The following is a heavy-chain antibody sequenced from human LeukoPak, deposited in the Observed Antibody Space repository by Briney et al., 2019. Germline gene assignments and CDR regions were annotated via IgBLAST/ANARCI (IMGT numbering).Heavy chain of an antibody. CDR3: ARSGSKVMTAVNF. J-gene: IGHJ4*02. CDR2: IYYSGST. Sequence: PSETLSLTCTVSGGSIRSSYYYWSWIRQPPGKGLEWIGYIYYSGSTNYNPSLKSRVTISVDTSNNQFSLKLSAVTAADTAVYYCARSGSKVMTAVNFWGQGTLVTVSS. D-gene: IGHD2-21*02. CDR1: GGSIRSSYYY. V-gene: IGHV4-61*01.